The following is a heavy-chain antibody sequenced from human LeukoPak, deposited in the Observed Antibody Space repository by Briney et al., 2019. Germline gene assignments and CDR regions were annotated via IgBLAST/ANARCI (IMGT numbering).Heavy chain of an antibody. V-gene: IGHV3-23*01. J-gene: IGHJ4*02. CDR3: AKRGVVIRVILVGFHKEAYYFDS. Sequence: GTSLRLSCAVSGITVSNYGMSWVRQAPGKGLEWVAGISGSGGSTNYADSVKGRFTLSRDNPRNTLYLQMNSLRAEDTAVYFCAKRGVVIRVILVGFHKEAYYFDSWGQGALVTVSS. D-gene: IGHD3-22*01. CDR1: GITVSNYG. CDR2: ISGSGGST.